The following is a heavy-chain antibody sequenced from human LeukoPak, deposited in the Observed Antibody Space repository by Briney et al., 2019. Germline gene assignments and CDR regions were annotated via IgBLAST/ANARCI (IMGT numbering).Heavy chain of an antibody. CDR1: GYTFTSYD. CDR3: ARKVHGDYIFDY. J-gene: IGHJ4*02. Sequence: ASVKVSCKASGYTFTSYDINWVRQATGQGLEWMGWMNPNSGNTGYTQKFQARVTMTRNTSISTAYLELSSLRSEDTAVYYCARKVHGDYIFDYWGQGTLATVSS. D-gene: IGHD4-17*01. V-gene: IGHV1-8*01. CDR2: MNPNSGNT.